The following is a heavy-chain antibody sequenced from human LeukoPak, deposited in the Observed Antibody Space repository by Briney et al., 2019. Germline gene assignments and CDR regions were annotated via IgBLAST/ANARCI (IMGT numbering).Heavy chain of an antibody. J-gene: IGHJ4*02. D-gene: IGHD3-16*01. V-gene: IGHV4-59*01. CDR1: GGSISTYY. Sequence: NSSETLSLTCTVSGGSISTYYRSWIRQPPGKGLEWIGYIYYSGSTNYNPSLKSRVTTSLDTSKNQFSLKLSSVTAADTAVYYCARATYTYSRIDYWGQGTLVTVSS. CDR2: IYYSGST. CDR3: ARATYTYSRIDY.